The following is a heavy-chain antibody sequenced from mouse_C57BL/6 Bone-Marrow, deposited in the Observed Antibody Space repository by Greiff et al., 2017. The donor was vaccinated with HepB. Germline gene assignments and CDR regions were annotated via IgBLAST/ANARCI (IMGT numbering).Heavy chain of an antibody. Sequence: VQLQQSGPGLVQPSQSLSITCTVSGFSLTSYGVHWVRQSPGKGLEWLGVIWSGGSTDYNAAFISRLSISKDNSKSQVFFKMNSLQADDTAIYYCARWATVVAKKMDYWGQGTSVTVSS. D-gene: IGHD1-1*01. CDR3: ARWATVVAKKMDY. CDR2: IWSGGST. V-gene: IGHV2-2*01. CDR1: GFSLTSYG. J-gene: IGHJ4*01.